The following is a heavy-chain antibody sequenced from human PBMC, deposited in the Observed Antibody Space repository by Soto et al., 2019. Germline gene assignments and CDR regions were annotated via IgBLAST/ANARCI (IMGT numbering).Heavy chain of an antibody. J-gene: IGHJ4*02. CDR1: GVSISSNNW. D-gene: IGHD3-22*01. CDR2: MYHTGST. Sequence: QVQLQESGPGLVKPSGTLSLTCAVSGVSISSNNWWSWVRQPPGKGLEGIGEMYHTGSTNYNPSLKTQVTLSVDKSMYSISLGLTSVTAAETAVYYCARRRRYQYDSSEGNFDYWGQGTLVNVSS. V-gene: IGHV4-4*02. CDR3: ARRRRYQYDSSEGNFDY.